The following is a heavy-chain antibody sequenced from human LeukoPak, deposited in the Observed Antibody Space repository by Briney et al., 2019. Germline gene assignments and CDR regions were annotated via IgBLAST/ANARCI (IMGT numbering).Heavy chain of an antibody. V-gene: IGHV1-8*01. J-gene: IGHJ5*02. CDR1: GYTFTSYD. CDR3: ARGRLTGDDFWSTIKGYWFDP. CDR2: MNPNSGNT. D-gene: IGHD3-3*01. Sequence: ASVKVSCKASGYTFTSYDINWVRQATGQGLEWMGWMNPNSGNTGYAQKFQGRVTMTRDTSTSTVYMELSSLRSEDTAVYYCARGRLTGDDFWSTIKGYWFDPWGQGTLVTVSS.